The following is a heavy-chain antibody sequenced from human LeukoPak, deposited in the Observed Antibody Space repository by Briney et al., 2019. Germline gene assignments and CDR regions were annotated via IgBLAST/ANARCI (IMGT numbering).Heavy chain of an antibody. D-gene: IGHD3-22*01. Sequence: GGSLRLSCAASGFTFSSFAMHWVRQAPGKGLEWAAIISYDGSNKYYADSVKGRFTISRDNSKNTLYLQMNSLRAEDTAVYYCARGPAYYYDSGAYYSYWGQGTLVTVSS. V-gene: IGHV3-30*04. J-gene: IGHJ4*02. CDR1: GFTFSSFA. CDR2: ISYDGSNK. CDR3: ARGPAYYYDSGAYYSY.